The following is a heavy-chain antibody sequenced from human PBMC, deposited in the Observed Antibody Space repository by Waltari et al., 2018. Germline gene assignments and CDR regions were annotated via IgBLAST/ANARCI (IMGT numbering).Heavy chain of an antibody. V-gene: IGHV3-23*01. Sequence: EVQLLASGGGLVQPGVSLRRSCAAAGLTFGGPALSWVRQAPGKGREWVSAISGSGSGTYYADSAKGRFTISRDNSKNTLYLQMNSLRAEDTALYYCAKDRRGYDQPVDFWGQGTLVTVSS. CDR1: GLTFGGPA. D-gene: IGHD5-12*01. CDR2: ISGSGSGT. J-gene: IGHJ4*02. CDR3: AKDRRGYDQPVDF.